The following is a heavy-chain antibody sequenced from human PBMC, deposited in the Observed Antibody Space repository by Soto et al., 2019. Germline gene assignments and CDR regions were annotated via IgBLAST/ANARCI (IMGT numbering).Heavy chain of an antibody. CDR1: GFSFSNYG. V-gene: IGHV3-30*19. Sequence: QVQLVESGGGVVQPGRSLRLSCAASGFSFSNYGMHWVRQAPGRGLEWVAVIYYDGSKSFSADSVKGRFTISRDNSRNTLYLQMDSLRAEDTAVHYCVRNYTQLEDGDAFDIWGQGTAVTVSS. CDR2: IYYDGSKS. D-gene: IGHD3-3*01. CDR3: VRNYTQLEDGDAFDI. J-gene: IGHJ3*02.